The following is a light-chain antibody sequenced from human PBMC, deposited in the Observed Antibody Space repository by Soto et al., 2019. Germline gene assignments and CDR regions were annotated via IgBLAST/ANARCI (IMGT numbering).Light chain of an antibody. CDR2: WAS. CDR3: QQYYSSLLT. V-gene: IGKV4-1*01. CDR1: QSVLYSSNSKNY. Sequence: DIVMTQSPDSLAVSLGERATINCKSSQSVLYSSNSKNYLAWYQQKPGQPPKLLISWASTRESGVPDRFSGGGFAGDFTRTISSLPTEDVEVYYWQQYYSSLLTVGPGTKVDIK. J-gene: IGKJ3*01.